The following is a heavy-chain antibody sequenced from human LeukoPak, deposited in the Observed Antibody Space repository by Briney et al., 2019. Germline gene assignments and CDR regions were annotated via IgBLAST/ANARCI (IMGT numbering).Heavy chain of an antibody. D-gene: IGHD1-26*01. V-gene: IGHV3-23*01. CDR3: ARARSGSYAYFDY. J-gene: IGHJ4*02. CDR2: ISGSGDYT. CDR1: GFTFSTYA. Sequence: GGSLRLSCAASGFTFSTYAMSWVRQAPGKGLEWVSGISGSGDYTYYADSVKGRLTVSRDNSKNTVYPQMNSLRPEDTAVYYCARARSGSYAYFDYWGQGTLVTVSS.